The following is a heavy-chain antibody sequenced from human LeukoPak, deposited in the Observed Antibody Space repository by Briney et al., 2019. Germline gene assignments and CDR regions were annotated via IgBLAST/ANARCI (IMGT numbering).Heavy chain of an antibody. Sequence: GGSLRLSCAASGFTFSSYSMNWVRQAPGKGLEWVSSISSSSSYIYYADSVKGRFTISRDNAKNSLYLQMNSLRAEDTAVYYCARDNLAYCGGDCYWGFDYWGQGTLVTVSS. CDR1: GFTFSSYS. J-gene: IGHJ4*02. V-gene: IGHV3-21*01. D-gene: IGHD2-21*02. CDR2: ISSSSSYI. CDR3: ARDNLAYCGGDCYWGFDY.